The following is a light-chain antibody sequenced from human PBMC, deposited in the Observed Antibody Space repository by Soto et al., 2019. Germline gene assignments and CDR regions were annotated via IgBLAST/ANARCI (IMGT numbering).Light chain of an antibody. V-gene: IGKV3-11*01. CDR1: QSVASH. CDR3: QQRSSVIT. CDR2: DAT. Sequence: EVVLTQSPASLSLSPGERATLSCRASQSVASHLAWYQQKPGQAPRLLIYDATKRATGIPARFSGNGFGTYFTLTISSLEPEDASVYYCQQRSSVITFGQETRLDIK. J-gene: IGKJ5*01.